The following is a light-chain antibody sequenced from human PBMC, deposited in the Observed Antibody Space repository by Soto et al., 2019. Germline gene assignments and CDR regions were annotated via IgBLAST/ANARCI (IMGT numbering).Light chain of an antibody. CDR1: SSDIGAFTF. V-gene: IGLV2-14*03. Sequence: QSALTQPASVSGSPGQSITISCTGTSSDIGAFTFVSWYQQHPGKVPKLMIFDVNRRPSGVSDRFSGSKSGNTASLTISGLQAEDEGDYYCSSYTSNSTHGFGSGTKLTVL. CDR2: DVN. J-gene: IGLJ1*01. CDR3: SSYTSNSTHG.